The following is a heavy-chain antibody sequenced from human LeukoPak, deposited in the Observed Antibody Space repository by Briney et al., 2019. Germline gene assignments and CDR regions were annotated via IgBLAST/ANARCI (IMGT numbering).Heavy chain of an antibody. CDR1: GFTFTTYA. CDR2: IQYDGNTK. Sequence: PGGSLRLSCVASGFTFTTYAMHWVRQAPGKGLEWVAFIQYDGNTKYYADSVKGRFTISRDTSKNTVFLQMSSLRAEDTAVYYCAKRGGTYSYFYYMDVWGKGTTVTVSS. J-gene: IGHJ6*03. V-gene: IGHV3-30*02. CDR3: AKRGGTYSYFYYMDV. D-gene: IGHD1-26*01.